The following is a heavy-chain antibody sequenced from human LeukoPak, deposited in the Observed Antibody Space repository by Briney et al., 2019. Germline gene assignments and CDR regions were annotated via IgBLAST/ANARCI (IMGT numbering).Heavy chain of an antibody. D-gene: IGHD1-20*01. CDR2: ISGSGGST. J-gene: IGHJ6*02. Sequence: GGSLRLSCAASGFTFSNYVMNWVRQAPGKGVEWVSAISGSGGSTYYADSVKGRFTISRDNSKNTLYLQMNSLRAEDTAVYYCAKDLTGTASLNYYYYGMDVWGQGTTVTVSS. CDR1: GFTFSNYV. CDR3: AKDLTGTASLNYYYYGMDV. V-gene: IGHV3-23*01.